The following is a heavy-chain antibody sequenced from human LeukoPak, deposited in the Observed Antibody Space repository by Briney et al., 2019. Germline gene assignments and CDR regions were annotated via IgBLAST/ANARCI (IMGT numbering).Heavy chain of an antibody. CDR2: ISAYNGNT. Sequence: ASVKVSCKASDYTFTSYGISWVRQAPGQGLEWMGWISAYNGNTNYAQKLQGRVTMTTDTSTSTAYMELRSLRSDDTAVYYCARGGCSGGSCYPHMYYFDYWGQGTLVTVSS. J-gene: IGHJ4*02. CDR1: DYTFTSYG. D-gene: IGHD2-15*01. CDR3: ARGGCSGGSCYPHMYYFDY. V-gene: IGHV1-18*01.